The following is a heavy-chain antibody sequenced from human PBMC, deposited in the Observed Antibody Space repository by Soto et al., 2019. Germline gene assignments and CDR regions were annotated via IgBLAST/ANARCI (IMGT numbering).Heavy chain of an antibody. CDR2: ISGSGATT. Sequence: EVQLLESGGGSVLPGGSLRLSCAASGVRFSSYALSWVRQAPGKGLEWLSVISGSGATTFSADSVKGRFTFSKDSSMNSFYLQRDSLKVDYTAVYYCATLAMAVDTVYYFNGLDVWGQGTTVTVAS. D-gene: IGHD5-18*01. CDR1: GVRFSSYA. V-gene: IGHV3-23*01. CDR3: ATLAMAVDTVYYFNGLDV. J-gene: IGHJ6*02.